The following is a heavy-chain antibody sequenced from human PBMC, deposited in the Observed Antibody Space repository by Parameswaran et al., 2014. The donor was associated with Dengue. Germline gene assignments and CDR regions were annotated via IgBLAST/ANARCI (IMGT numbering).Heavy chain of an antibody. CDR2: MNPNSGNT. J-gene: IGHJ5*02. CDR3: ARTYYISSSQINWFDP. D-gene: IGHD6-6*01. V-gene: IGHV1-8*01. Sequence: WVRQAPGQGLEWMGWMNPNSGNTGFAQQFQGRVTMTRNTSISTAYMELSSLRSEDTAVYYCARTYYISSSQINWFDPWGQGTLVTVSS.